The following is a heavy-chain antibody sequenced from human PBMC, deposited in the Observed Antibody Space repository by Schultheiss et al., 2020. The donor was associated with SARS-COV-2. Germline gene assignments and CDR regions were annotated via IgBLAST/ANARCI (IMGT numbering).Heavy chain of an antibody. CDR2: INPKSGGT. CDR3: ARQVGADY. D-gene: IGHD1-26*01. V-gene: IGHV1-18*01. J-gene: IGHJ4*02. CDR1: GYTFTSYG. Sequence: ASVKVSCKASGYTFTSYGISWVRQAPGQGLEWMGWINPKSGGTNYAQKLQGRVTMTTDTSTSTAYMELRSLRSDDTAVYYCARQVGADYWGQGTLVTVSS.